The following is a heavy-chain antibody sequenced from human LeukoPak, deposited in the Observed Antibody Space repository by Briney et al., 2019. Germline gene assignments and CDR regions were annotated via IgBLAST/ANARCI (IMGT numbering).Heavy chain of an antibody. CDR3: ARSNYYASEGRFDP. D-gene: IGHD3-10*01. V-gene: IGHV4-39*07. Sequence: SETLSLTCTVSGGSISSSSYYWGWIRQPPGKGLEWIGSIYYSGSTYYNPSLRSRVTISGTSKNQFSLKMTSVTAADAAVYYCARSNYYASEGRFDPWGQGTLVTVSS. J-gene: IGHJ5*02. CDR2: IYYSGST. CDR1: GGSISSSSYY.